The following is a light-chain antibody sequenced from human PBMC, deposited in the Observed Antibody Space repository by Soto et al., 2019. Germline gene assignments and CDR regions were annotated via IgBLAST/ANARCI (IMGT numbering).Light chain of an antibody. V-gene: IGKV3-20*01. CDR3: QHYGGSLYT. CDR2: DAS. J-gene: IGKJ2*01. Sequence: EIVLTHSPGTLSLSPGERATLSFSSSQTVSSSYLAWYQQKPGQAPRLLIYDASNRATGIPDRFSGSGSGTDFTLTISRLEPEDFAVYYCQHYGGSLYTFGQGTKVDIK. CDR1: QTVSSSY.